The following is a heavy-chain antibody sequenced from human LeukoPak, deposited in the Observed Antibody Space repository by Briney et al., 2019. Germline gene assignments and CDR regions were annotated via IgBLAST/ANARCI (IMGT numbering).Heavy chain of an antibody. CDR3: ARVAGEASGYHPFDI. CDR1: GFIIFKSW. D-gene: IGHD3-22*01. V-gene: IGHV3-7*01. J-gene: IGHJ3*02. CDR2: IKQDASET. Sequence: GGSLSLSCAASGFIIFKSWMTWVRQAPGKGLEWVAIIKQDASETYYLDSVKGRFTISRDNAKNSIYLHMTRLRVEDTAVYYCARVAGEASGYHPFDIWAQGTMVTASS.